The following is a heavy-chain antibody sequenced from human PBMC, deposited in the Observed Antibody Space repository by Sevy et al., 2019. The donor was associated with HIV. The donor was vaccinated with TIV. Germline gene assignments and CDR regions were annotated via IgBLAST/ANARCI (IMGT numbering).Heavy chain of an antibody. CDR3: AREKFGESFDY. D-gene: IGHD3-10*01. J-gene: IGHJ4*02. CDR2: INSDGSST. V-gene: IGHV3-74*01. Sequence: GGSVRLSCAASGFTFSSYWMHWVRQAPGKGLVWVSRINSDGSSTSYADSVKGRFTISRDNAKNTLYLQMNSLRAEDTAVYYCAREKFGESFDYWGQGTLVTVSS. CDR1: GFTFSSYW.